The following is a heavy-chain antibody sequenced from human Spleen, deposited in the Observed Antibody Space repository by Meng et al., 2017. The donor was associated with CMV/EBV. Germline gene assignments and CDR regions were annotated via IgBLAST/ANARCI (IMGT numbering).Heavy chain of an antibody. CDR3: ARDGAEGAFDI. CDR1: GYKFTTYH. J-gene: IGHJ3*02. D-gene: IGHD3-10*01. V-gene: IGHV1-69*05. CDR2: NIPAFDTP. Sequence: SVKVSCKASGYKFTTYHLSWVRQAPGQGLEWMGGNIPAFDTPVYAQKFQGRVSMTTDESTSTAYMELSSLRSEDTAVYYCARDGAEGAFDIWGQGTMVTVSS.